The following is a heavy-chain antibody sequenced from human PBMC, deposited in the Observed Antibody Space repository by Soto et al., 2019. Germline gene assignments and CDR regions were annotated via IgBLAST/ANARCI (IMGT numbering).Heavy chain of an antibody. Sequence: PSETLSLTCTVSGDSVTGSSYYWSWVRQSPGKGLEWIAYIYYGDFTKYSPSLKSRVAISADASKKQFSLQLISVTAADTAVYYCARDRGDPSDIVVVVAATRDYGMDVWGQGTTVTVSS. V-gene: IGHV4-61*01. CDR1: GDSVTGSSYY. D-gene: IGHD2-15*01. J-gene: IGHJ6*02. CDR3: ARDRGDPSDIVVVVAATRDYGMDV. CDR2: IYYGDFT.